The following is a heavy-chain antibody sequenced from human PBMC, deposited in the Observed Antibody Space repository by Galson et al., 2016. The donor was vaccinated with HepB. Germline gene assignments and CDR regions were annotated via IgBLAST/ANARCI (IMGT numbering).Heavy chain of an antibody. V-gene: IGHV3-30-3*01. D-gene: IGHD3-22*01. J-gene: IGHJ4*02. Sequence: SLRLSCAVSGFSFSSYAMHWVRQAPGKGLEWVAAILYDGSRTYYADSVKGRFTISRDNSKNTLYLQMNSLSGADTAVYYCARELTMILNLDYWGQGALVAVSS. CDR3: ARELTMILNLDY. CDR1: GFSFSSYA. CDR2: ILYDGSRT.